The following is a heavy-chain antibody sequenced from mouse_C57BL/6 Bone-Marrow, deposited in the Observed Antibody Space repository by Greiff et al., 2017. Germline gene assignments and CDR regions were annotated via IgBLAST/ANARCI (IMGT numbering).Heavy chain of an antibody. J-gene: IGHJ1*03. CDR2: INPNNGGT. CDR3: ARDLLFPHWYFDV. D-gene: IGHD2-10*01. Sequence: EVQLQESGPELVKPGASVKIPCKASGYTITDYNMDWVKQSHGKSLEWIGDINPNNGGTIYNQKFKGKATLTVDKSSSTAYMELRSLTSEDTAVYYCARDLLFPHWYFDVWGTGTTVTVSS. V-gene: IGHV1-18*01. CDR1: GYTITDYN.